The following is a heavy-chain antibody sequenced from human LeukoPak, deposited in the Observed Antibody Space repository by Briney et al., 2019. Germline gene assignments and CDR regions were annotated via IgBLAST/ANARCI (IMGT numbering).Heavy chain of an antibody. CDR2: INHSGST. CDR1: GGSFSGYY. J-gene: IGHJ3*02. Sequence: SETLSLTCAVYGGSFSGYYWNWIRQPPGKGLEWIGEINHSGSTNYNPSLKSRVTISVDTSKNQFSLKLSSVTAADTAVYYCASRPLYRKGDAFDIWGQGTVVTVSS. V-gene: IGHV4-34*01. CDR3: ASRPLYRKGDAFDI. D-gene: IGHD1-14*01.